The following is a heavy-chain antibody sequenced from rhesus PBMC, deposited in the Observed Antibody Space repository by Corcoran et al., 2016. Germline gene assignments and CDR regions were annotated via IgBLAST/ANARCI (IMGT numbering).Heavy chain of an antibody. D-gene: IGHD2-39*02. V-gene: IGHV3-54*02. CDR2: ISYDGSKK. CDR1: GFIFSKYG. J-gene: IGHJ6*01. Sequence: EGQRGEYGGGLVQPGGSLGLSCAASGFIFSKYGRNWVRQGPGGGLEWVAFISYDGSKKDYADSVKDRFTISRDNSMNILYLQMNNLKWEGTAVYYCVRGIYCSGGVCHGLDSWGQGVVVTVSS. CDR3: VRGIYCSGGVCHGLDS.